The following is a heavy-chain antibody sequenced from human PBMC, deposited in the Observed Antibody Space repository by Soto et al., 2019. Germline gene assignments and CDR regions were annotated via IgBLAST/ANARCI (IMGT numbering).Heavy chain of an antibody. CDR2: ISSSSSTI. Sequence: SLRLSCAASGFTFSSYSMNWVRQAPGKGLEWVSYISSSSSTIYYADSVKGRFTISRDNAKNSLYLQMNSLRAEDTAVYYCAREGSYSSSWYFWGSSGWSIFAYWGRGTLVTVSS. V-gene: IGHV3-48*01. CDR3: AREGSYSSSWYFWGSSGWSIFAY. J-gene: IGHJ4*02. CDR1: GFTFSSYS. D-gene: IGHD6-13*01.